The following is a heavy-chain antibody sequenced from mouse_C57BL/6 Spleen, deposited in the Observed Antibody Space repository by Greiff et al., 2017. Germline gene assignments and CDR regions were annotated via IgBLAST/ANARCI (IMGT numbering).Heavy chain of an antibody. V-gene: IGHV1-69*01. CDR1: GYTFTSYW. CDR3: ARMRGYYGSSEYYAMDN. Sequence: QVQLQQPGAELVMPGASVKLSCKASGYTFTSYWMHWVKQRPGQGLEWIGEIDPSDSYTNYNQKFKGKSTLTVDKSSSTAYMQLSSLTSEDSAVYYCARMRGYYGSSEYYAMDNWGQGESVTASS. CDR2: IDPSDSYT. J-gene: IGHJ4*01. D-gene: IGHD1-1*01.